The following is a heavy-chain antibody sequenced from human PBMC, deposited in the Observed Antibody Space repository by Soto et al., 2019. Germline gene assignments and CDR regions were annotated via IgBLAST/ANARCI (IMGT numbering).Heavy chain of an antibody. J-gene: IGHJ6*02. Sequence: QVQLEQSGAEVKKPGSSVKVSCKASGGTFRTAAVSWVRQAPGQGLEWMGGITPVFRTPDYAQKFHGSVTITADESTSTAYMELGGLRSDDTAVYYCARDNDRPQLGGNFYYILDVWGQGTTITVSS. V-gene: IGHV1-69*12. CDR3: ARDNDRPQLGGNFYYILDV. CDR2: ITPVFRTP. CDR1: GGTFRTAA. D-gene: IGHD2-8*01.